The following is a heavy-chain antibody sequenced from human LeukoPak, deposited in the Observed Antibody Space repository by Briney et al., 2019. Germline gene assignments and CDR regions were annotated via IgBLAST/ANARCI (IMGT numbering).Heavy chain of an antibody. CDR2: IYYSGST. Sequence: SETLSLTCTVSGGSISSSSYYWGWIRQPPGKGLEWIGRIYYSGSTDYNPSIKSRVTISVDTTKSQFSLKLSSVTAADTAVYYCARDPRYYYDSSGYYGPGLEFDYWGQGTLVTVSS. CDR3: ARDPRYYYDSSGYYGPGLEFDY. D-gene: IGHD3-22*01. V-gene: IGHV4-39*07. CDR1: GGSISSSSYY. J-gene: IGHJ4*02.